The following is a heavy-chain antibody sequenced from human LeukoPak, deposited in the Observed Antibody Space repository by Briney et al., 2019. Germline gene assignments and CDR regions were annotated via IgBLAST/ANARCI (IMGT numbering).Heavy chain of an antibody. D-gene: IGHD3-10*01. Sequence: GGSLRLSCATSGFSFSSYGMHWVRQAPGKGPEWVSYISSSGSTIYYADSVKGRFTISRDNAKNSLYLQMNSLRAEDTAVYYCARDANPADYYGSGSYVFDYWGQGTLVTVSS. V-gene: IGHV3-48*04. CDR2: ISSSGSTI. CDR3: ARDANPADYYGSGSYVFDY. J-gene: IGHJ4*02. CDR1: GFSFSSYG.